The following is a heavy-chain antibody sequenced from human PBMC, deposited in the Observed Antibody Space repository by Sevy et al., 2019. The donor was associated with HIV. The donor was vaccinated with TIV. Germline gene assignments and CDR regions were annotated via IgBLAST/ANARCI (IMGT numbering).Heavy chain of an antibody. D-gene: IGHD2-2*02. V-gene: IGHV3-48*01. Sequence: GGSLRLSCAASGFTFSTYSMNWVRQAPGKGLEWISYISGGSNTKYYADSVKGRFTISRDNAQNSLYLQMNSLRAEDTAVYYCTSQPCTSTTCYTGWFDPWGQGTLVTVPS. CDR1: GFTFSTYS. J-gene: IGHJ5*02. CDR2: ISGGSNTK. CDR3: TSQPCTSTTCYTGWFDP.